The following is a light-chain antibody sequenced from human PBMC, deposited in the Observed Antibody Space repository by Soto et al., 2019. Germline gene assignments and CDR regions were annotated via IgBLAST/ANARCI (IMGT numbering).Light chain of an antibody. CDR2: AAS. CDR1: QGIRND. CDR3: LQDYNYPRT. J-gene: IGKJ2*01. Sequence: AIQMTQSPSSLSASVGDRVTITCRASQGIRNDLGWYQQKPGKAPKLLIYAASSLQSGVPSRFSGSGSGTDFTLTISSRQPEDFAPYYSLQDYNYPRTFGPGTKLEIK. V-gene: IGKV1-6*01.